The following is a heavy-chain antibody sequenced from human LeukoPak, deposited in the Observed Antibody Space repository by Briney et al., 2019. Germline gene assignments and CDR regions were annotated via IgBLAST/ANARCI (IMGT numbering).Heavy chain of an antibody. D-gene: IGHD5-12*01. Sequence: PGGSLRLSCAASGFTFSDYWMHWVRQAPGKGLVWVSQISSDGNLPTYADSVKGRFTISRDNAKNTLYLQMNSLRAEDTAVYYRARDRFSGYDNWGQGTLVTVSS. CDR1: GFTFSDYW. CDR3: ARDRFSGYDN. J-gene: IGHJ4*02. V-gene: IGHV3-74*01. CDR2: ISSDGNLP.